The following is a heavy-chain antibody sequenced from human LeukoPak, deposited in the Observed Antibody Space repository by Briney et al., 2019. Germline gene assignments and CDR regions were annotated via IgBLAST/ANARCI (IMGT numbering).Heavy chain of an antibody. CDR3: ARVDDISIFGVVIG. V-gene: IGHV3-20*04. J-gene: IGHJ4*02. D-gene: IGHD3-3*01. CDR1: GFTFDDCG. CDR2: INWNGGST. Sequence: PGGSLRLSCAASGFTFDDCGMSWVRQAPGKGLEWVSGINWNGGSTGYADSVKGRFTISRDNAKNSLYLQMNSLRAEDTALYYCARVDDISIFGVVIGWGRRALVTVSS.